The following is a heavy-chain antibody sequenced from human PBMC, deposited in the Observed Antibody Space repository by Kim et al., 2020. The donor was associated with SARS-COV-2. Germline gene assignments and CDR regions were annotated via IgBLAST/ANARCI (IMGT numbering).Heavy chain of an antibody. D-gene: IGHD2-15*01. V-gene: IGHV1-18*01. J-gene: IGHJ4*02. CDR2: ISAYNGNT. CDR1: GYTFTSYG. CDR3: ARDRWSGYCSGGSCPFDY. Sequence: ASVKVSCKASGYTFTSYGISWVRQAPGQGLEWMGWISAYNGNTNYAQKLQGRVTMTTDTSTSTAYMELRSLRSDDTAVYYCARDRWSGYCSGGSCPFDYWGQGTLVTVSS.